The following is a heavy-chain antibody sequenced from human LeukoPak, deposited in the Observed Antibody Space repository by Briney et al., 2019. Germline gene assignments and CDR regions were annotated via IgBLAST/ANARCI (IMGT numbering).Heavy chain of an antibody. CDR2: IYYSGST. J-gene: IGHJ6*02. D-gene: IGHD1-26*01. V-gene: IGHV4-59*08. CDR1: GGSISSYY. Sequence: KSSETLSLTCTVSGGSISSYYWSWIRQPPGKGLEWIGYIYYSGSTNYNPSLKSRVTISVDTSKNQFSLKLSSVTAADTAVYYCARHPGGSYGDYYYYGMDVWGQGTTVTVSS. CDR3: ARHPGGSYGDYYYYGMDV.